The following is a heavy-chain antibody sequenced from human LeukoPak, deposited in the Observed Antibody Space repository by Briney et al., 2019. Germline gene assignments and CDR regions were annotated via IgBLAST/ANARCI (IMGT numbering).Heavy chain of an antibody. CDR1: GETVSSGAYY. J-gene: IGHJ5*02. CDR2: IYSSGST. Sequence: SETLSLTCSVSGETVSSGAYYWSWIRQHPGKGLEWIGNIYSSGSTYYNPTLRSRLAISIDTPNNQFSLKMTSVTAADMAVYYCARGGVAARLMYGFQNWFDPWGQGTLVTVSS. V-gene: IGHV4-31*03. CDR3: ARGGVAARLMYGFQNWFDP. D-gene: IGHD6-6*01.